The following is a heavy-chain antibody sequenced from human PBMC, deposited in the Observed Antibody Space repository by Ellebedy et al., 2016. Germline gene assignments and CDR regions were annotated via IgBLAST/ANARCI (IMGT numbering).Heavy chain of an antibody. J-gene: IGHJ4*02. Sequence: SETLSLTCTVSGGSISSSSYYWGWIRQPPGKGLEWIGSIYYSGSTYYNPSLKSRVTISVDTSKNQFSLKLSSVTAADTAVYYCATAVCGGDCYSWTPFDYWGQGTLVTVSS. CDR2: IYYSGST. CDR1: GGSISSSSYY. CDR3: ATAVCGGDCYSWTPFDY. V-gene: IGHV4-39*07. D-gene: IGHD2-21*02.